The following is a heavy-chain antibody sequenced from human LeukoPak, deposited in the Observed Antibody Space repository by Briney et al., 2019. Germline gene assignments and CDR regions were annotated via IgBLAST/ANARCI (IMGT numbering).Heavy chain of an antibody. J-gene: IGHJ3*02. CDR2: INHSGST. CDR1: GGSFSGYY. D-gene: IGHD3-10*01. Sequence: PSETLSLTCAVYGGSFSGYYWSWIRQPPGKGLEWIGEINHSGSTYYNPSLKSRVTISVDTTKNQFSLKLSSVTAADTAVYYCARRAGSGSTKVFDIWGQGTMVTVSS. CDR3: ARRAGSGSTKVFDI. V-gene: IGHV4-34*01.